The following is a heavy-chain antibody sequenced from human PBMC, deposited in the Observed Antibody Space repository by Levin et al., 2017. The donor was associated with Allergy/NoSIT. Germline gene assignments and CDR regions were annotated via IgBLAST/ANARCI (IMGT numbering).Heavy chain of an antibody. Sequence: GGSLRLSCAASGFTFSSYWMHWVRQAPGKGLVWVSCINSDGSSTSYADSVKGRFTISRDNAKNTLYLQMNSLRAEDTAVYYCAREPVLLWFGETPGEWYFDLWGRGTLVTVSS. CDR2: INSDGSST. V-gene: IGHV3-74*01. CDR1: GFTFSSYW. D-gene: IGHD3-10*01. J-gene: IGHJ2*01. CDR3: AREPVLLWFGETPGEWYFDL.